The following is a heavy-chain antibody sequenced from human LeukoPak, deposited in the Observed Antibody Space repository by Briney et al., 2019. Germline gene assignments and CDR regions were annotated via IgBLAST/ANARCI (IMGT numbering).Heavy chain of an antibody. CDR1: GYTFTSYG. J-gene: IGHJ4*02. D-gene: IGHD3-3*01. CDR2: ISAYNGNT. Sequence: ASVKVSCKASGYTFTSYGISWVRQAPGQGLEWMGWISAYNGNTNYAQKLQGRVTMTTDTSTSTAYMEMRSLRSDDTAVYYSARGEAYYDFWSGYLYPNYFDYWGQGTLVTVSS. V-gene: IGHV1-18*01. CDR3: ARGEAYYDFWSGYLYPNYFDY.